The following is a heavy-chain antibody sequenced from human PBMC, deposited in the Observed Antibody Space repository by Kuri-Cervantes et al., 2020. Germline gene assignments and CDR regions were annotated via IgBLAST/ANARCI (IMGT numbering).Heavy chain of an antibody. CDR1: GFTFDDYA. V-gene: IGHV3-9*01. CDR2: INWNSGSI. CDR3: AKDLGYSSSRTFDY. Sequence: SLKISCAASGFTFDDYAMHWVRQAPGKGLEWVSGINWNSGSIGYADSVKGRFTISRDNAKNSLYLQMNSLRAEDTALYYCAKDLGYSSSRTFDYWGQGTLVTVSS. J-gene: IGHJ4*02. D-gene: IGHD6-13*01.